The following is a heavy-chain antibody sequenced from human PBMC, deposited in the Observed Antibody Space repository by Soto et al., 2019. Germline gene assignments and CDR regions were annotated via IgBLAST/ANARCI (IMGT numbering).Heavy chain of an antibody. Sequence: QVQLQQWGAGLLKPSETLSLTSAVYGGSFSGYYWSWIRQPPGKGLEWIGEINHRGSTNYNPSLKSRVPLAAHTAKNQSSLKLSSATAADTAVYYCAMGKVVRGSYVTLDYWGQGTLVTVSS. CDR1: GGSFSGYY. J-gene: IGHJ4*02. CDR2: INHRGST. D-gene: IGHD3-10*01. CDR3: AMGKVVRGSYVTLDY. V-gene: IGHV4-34*01.